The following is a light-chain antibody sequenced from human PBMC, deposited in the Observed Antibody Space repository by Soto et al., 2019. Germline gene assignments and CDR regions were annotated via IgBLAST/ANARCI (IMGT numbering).Light chain of an antibody. V-gene: IGKV3-11*01. J-gene: IGKJ2*01. Sequence: EIVLTQSPATLSLSPGERATLSCRTSQSVSSYLAWYQQKPGQAPRLLIHDVSNRATGIPARFSGSGSGTDFTLTISSLEPADFAVYYCQQRSAWPYTFGQGTKLEI. CDR1: QSVSSY. CDR2: DVS. CDR3: QQRSAWPYT.